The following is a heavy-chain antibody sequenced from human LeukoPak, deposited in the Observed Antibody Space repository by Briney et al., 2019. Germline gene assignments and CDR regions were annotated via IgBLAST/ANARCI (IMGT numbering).Heavy chain of an antibody. CDR1: GFTVSSNY. D-gene: IGHD3-22*01. J-gene: IGHJ4*02. CDR3: AKDPYDSSGHDQGAY. V-gene: IGHV3-23*01. CDR2: ISGSGGSA. Sequence: GGSLRLSCAASGFTVSSNYMSWVRQAPGKGLEWVSAISGSGGSAYYADSVKGRFTVSRDNSKNTVYLQMNSLRADDTAVYHCAKDPYDSSGHDQGAYWGQGTLVAVSS.